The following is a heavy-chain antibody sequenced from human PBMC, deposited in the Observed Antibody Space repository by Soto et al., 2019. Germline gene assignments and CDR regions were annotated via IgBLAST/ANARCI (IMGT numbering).Heavy chain of an antibody. J-gene: IGHJ4*02. V-gene: IGHV2-5*02. Sequence: QITLKESGPTLVKPTQTLTLTCTFSGFSLSTSGVGVGWIRQPPGKALEWLALIYWDDDKRYSPSLKSRLTIXXDXSXXQVVLTMTNMDPVDTATYYCAHSPYCSGGSCYPDYWGQGTLVTVSS. D-gene: IGHD2-15*01. CDR2: IYWDDDK. CDR3: AHSPYCSGGSCYPDY. CDR1: GFSLSTSGVG.